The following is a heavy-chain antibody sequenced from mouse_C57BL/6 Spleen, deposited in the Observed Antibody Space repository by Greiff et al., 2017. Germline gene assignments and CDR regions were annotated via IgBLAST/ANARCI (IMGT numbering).Heavy chain of an antibody. V-gene: IGHV1-82*01. CDR2: IYPGGGDT. J-gene: IGHJ2*01. Sequence: VQLVESGPELVKPGASVKLSCKASGYAFSSSWMNWVKQRPGKGLEWIGRIYPGGGDTNYNGKFKGKATLTADKSSSTAYMQLSSLTSEDSAVYFCARSHYYGSSPLYDWGEGTTLTVSS. D-gene: IGHD1-1*01. CDR1: GYAFSSSW. CDR3: ARSHYYGSSPLYD.